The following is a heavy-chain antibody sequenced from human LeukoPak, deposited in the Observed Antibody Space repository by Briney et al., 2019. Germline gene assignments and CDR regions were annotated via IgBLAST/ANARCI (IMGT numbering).Heavy chain of an antibody. CDR3: ARGKTSQNIVTRKTYNWFDP. CDR2: ISSSSDYI. Sequence: GGSLRLSCAASGFTFSSYEMNWVRQAPGKGLEWVSSISSSSDYIYYADSVKGRFTISRDNAKNSLYLQMKSLRAEDTAVYYCARGKTSQNIVTRKTYNWFDPWGQGTLVTVSS. V-gene: IGHV3-21*01. D-gene: IGHD2/OR15-2a*01. CDR1: GFTFSSYE. J-gene: IGHJ5*02.